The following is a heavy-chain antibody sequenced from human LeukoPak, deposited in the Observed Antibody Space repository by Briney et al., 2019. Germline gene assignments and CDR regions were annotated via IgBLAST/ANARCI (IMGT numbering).Heavy chain of an antibody. J-gene: IGHJ4*02. V-gene: IGHV3-23*01. CDR3: ASEGVGYCSGGSCFTPSIDY. CDR1: GFTFSSYA. Sequence: PGGSLRLSCAASGFTFSSYAMSWVRQAPGKGLEWVSAISGSGGSTYYADSVKGRFTISRDNAKNSLYLQMNSLRAEDTAVYYCASEGVGYCSGGSCFTPSIDYWGQGTLVTVSS. CDR2: ISGSGGST. D-gene: IGHD2-15*01.